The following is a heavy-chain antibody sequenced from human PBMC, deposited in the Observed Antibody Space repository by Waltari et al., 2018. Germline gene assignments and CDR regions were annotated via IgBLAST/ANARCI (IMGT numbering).Heavy chain of an antibody. CDR3: ATDLLPVRLGESFDI. CDR1: GYSISSGYY. V-gene: IGHV4-38-2*02. D-gene: IGHD3-16*01. Sequence: QVQLQESGPGLVKPSETLSLTCAVSGYSISSGYYWGWIRQPPGKGLEWIGSIYHSGSTYYNPSLKSRVTISVDTSKNQFSLKLSSVTAADTAVYYCATDLLPVRLGESFDIWGQGTMVTVSS. J-gene: IGHJ3*02. CDR2: IYHSGST.